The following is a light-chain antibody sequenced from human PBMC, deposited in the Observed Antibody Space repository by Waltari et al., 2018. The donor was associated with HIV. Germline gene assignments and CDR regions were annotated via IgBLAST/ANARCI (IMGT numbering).Light chain of an antibody. CDR1: SSDVGGYNY. Sequence: QSALTQPPSASGSPGQSVTISCTGTSSDVGGYNYVSWYQQHPGKAPKLMIYEVSKRPAGAPDGFSGSKSGNTASLTVSGLQAEDEADYYCSSYAGSNNVVFGGGTKLTVL. CDR2: EVS. CDR3: SSYAGSNNVV. V-gene: IGLV2-8*01. J-gene: IGLJ2*01.